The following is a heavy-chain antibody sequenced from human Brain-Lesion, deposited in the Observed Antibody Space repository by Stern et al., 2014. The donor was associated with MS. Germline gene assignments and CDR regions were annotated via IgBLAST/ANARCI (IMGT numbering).Heavy chain of an antibody. CDR1: GGSVSSTSYA. CDR3: AGEEDIRYCSGGSCTGNWFDP. D-gene: IGHD2-15*01. J-gene: IGHJ5*02. V-gene: IGHV4-39*01. Sequence: QLQLQESGPGLVKPSETLSLTCTVAGGSVSSTSYAWAWIRQPPGKGLEWLGTIYYSGNTYYRPSLTSRLTISLDTAKNQFSLQLGSVTAADTAVYYCAGEEDIRYCSGGSCTGNWFDPWGQGTLVTVSS. CDR2: IYYSGNT.